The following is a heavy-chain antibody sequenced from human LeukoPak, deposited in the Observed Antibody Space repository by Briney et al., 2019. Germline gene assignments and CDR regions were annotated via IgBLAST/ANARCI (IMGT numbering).Heavy chain of an antibody. CDR2: ISIVGSNK. D-gene: IGHD3-10*01. V-gene: IGHV3-30*18. CDR3: AKDKGGSGSYYYYYDGMDV. CDR1: GFTFCRYG. J-gene: IGHJ6*04. Sequence: GGSLRLSCAVSGFTFCRYGMHWVRQAPGKGLEWVAGISIVGSNKYYAVSVKGRFTNSREKFKNTLYLQMNRLRAEDTGVYYCAKDKGGSGSYYYYYDGMDVWGKGATVSVSS.